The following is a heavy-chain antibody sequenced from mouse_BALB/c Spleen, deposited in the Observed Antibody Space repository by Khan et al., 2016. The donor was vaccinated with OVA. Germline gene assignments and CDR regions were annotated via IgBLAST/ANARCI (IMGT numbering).Heavy chain of an antibody. CDR1: EYAFTNYL. Sequence: QIQLVQSGAELVRPGTSVKVSCKASEYAFTNYLIEWVKQRPGQGLEWIGVINPGSGGTNYNEKFKDKATLTADKSSSTAYMQLSSLTSDDSAVYFCSRSGYGFGAYWGPGTLVTVSA. V-gene: IGHV1-54*03. D-gene: IGHD3-2*02. CDR3: SRSGYGFGAY. CDR2: INPGSGGT. J-gene: IGHJ3*01.